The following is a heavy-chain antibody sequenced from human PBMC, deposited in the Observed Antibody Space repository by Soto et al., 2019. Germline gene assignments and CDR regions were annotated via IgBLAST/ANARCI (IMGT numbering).Heavy chain of an antibody. CDR3: AKATPSYSGYDDYFDY. J-gene: IGHJ4*02. CDR1: GCTFSSYG. D-gene: IGHD5-12*01. V-gene: IGHV3-30*18. Sequence: ESGGGVVQPGRSLRLSCAAAGCTFSSYGMHWIRQAPGKGLEWVAVISYDGSNKYYADSVKGRFTISRDNSKNTLYLQMNSLRAEDTAVYYCAKATPSYSGYDDYFDYWGQGTLVTVSS. CDR2: ISYDGSNK.